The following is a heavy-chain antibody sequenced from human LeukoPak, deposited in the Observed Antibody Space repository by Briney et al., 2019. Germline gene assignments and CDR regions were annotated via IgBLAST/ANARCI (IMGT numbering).Heavy chain of an antibody. D-gene: IGHD1-26*01. J-gene: IGHJ4*02. CDR3: AKDSWELLLFDY. CDR1: GFTFSTHG. CDR2: IRGNGITT. V-gene: IGHV3-23*01. Sequence: PGGSLRLSCSASGFTFSTHGMNWVRQAPGRGLEWVSGIRGNGITTYYADSVKGRFTISRDNSKNTLYLQMNSLRAEDTAVYYCAKDSWELLLFDYWGQGTLVTVSS.